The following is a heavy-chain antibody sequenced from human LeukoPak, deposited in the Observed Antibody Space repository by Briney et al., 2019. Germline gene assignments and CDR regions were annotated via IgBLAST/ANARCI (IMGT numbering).Heavy chain of an antibody. CDR2: ISSSSSYI. CDR3: ARDYVQDY. CDR1: GFTFSDYH. J-gene: IGHJ4*02. Sequence: GGSLRLSCAASGFTFSDYHMSWIRQAPGKGLEWISYISSSSSYIYYADSVKGRFTISRDNAKNSLYLQMNSLRDEDTAVYYCARDYVQDYWGQGTLVTVSS. V-gene: IGHV3-11*06. D-gene: IGHD3-16*01.